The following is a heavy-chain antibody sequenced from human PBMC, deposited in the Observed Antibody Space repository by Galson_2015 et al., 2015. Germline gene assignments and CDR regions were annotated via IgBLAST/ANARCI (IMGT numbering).Heavy chain of an antibody. CDR2: IVVGSGNT. V-gene: IGHV1-58*01. CDR1: GFTFTSSA. Sequence: SVKVSCKASGFTFTSSAVQWVRQARGQRLEWIGWIVVGSGNTNYAQKFQERVTITRDMSTSTAYMELSILRSEDTAVYYCAAGHRKYDFWSGSYLGYWFDSWGQGTLVTVSS. CDR3: AAGHRKYDFWSGSYLGYWFDS. J-gene: IGHJ5*01. D-gene: IGHD3-3*01.